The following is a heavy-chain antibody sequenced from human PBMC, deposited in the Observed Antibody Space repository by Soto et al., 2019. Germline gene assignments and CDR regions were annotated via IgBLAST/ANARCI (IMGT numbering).Heavy chain of an antibody. CDR2: IIPIPGTA. D-gene: IGHD2-2*01. CDR1: GGTFCSYA. V-gene: IGHV1-69*01. CDR3: ARLQGSSTSLEIYYYYYYGMDV. J-gene: IGHJ6*02. Sequence: QVQLVQSGAEVKKPGSSVKVSCKASGGTFCSYAISWVRQAPGQGLEWMGGIIPIPGTANYAQKFQGRVTIAADESTSTAYMELSSLRSEDTAVYYCARLQGSSTSLEIYYYYYYGMDVWGQGTTVTVSS.